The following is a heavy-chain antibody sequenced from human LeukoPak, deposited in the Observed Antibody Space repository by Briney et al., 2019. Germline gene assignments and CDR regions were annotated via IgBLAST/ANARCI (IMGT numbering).Heavy chain of an antibody. J-gene: IGHJ6*03. Sequence: GGPLRLSCAASGFTFSSYGMSWVRQAPGKGLEWVSAVSSSGGTTYYADSVKGRFTISRDNSKNTLSLQMNSLRAEDTAIYYCAKNGDRGAYCSGGSCYPYYYYYMDVWGKGTTVTISS. D-gene: IGHD2-15*01. CDR2: VSSSGGTT. CDR3: AKNGDRGAYCSGGSCYPYYYYYMDV. CDR1: GFTFSSYG. V-gene: IGHV3-23*01.